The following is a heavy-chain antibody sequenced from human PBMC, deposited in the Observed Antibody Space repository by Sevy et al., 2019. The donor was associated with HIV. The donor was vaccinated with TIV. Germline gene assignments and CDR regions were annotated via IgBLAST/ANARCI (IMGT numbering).Heavy chain of an antibody. CDR2: ISNDGGYK. J-gene: IGHJ6*02. Sequence: GGSLRLSCGASGFSFWRHGMHWARQAPGKGLEWVAVISNDGGYKQYADSVKGRFTISRDNSKDTVYLEMNNLRLEDTAVYYCANSRGRYDGSSWLYYYYVTDVWGQGTTVTVSS. V-gene: IGHV3-30*18. CDR3: ANSRGRYDGSSWLYYYYVTDV. CDR1: GFSFWRHG. D-gene: IGHD6-13*01.